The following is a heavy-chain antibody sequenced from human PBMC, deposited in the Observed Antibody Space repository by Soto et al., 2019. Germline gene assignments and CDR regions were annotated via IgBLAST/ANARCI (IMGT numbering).Heavy chain of an antibody. CDR3: ARDGSSTANWIDP. V-gene: IGHV1-69*13. CDR2: IIPIFAPA. Sequence: ASVKVSCKASGVTFTNSAISWVRQAPGQGLEWMGGIIPIFAPANYAQRFQGRVTITADESTSTAYLELSSLRSEDTAVYYCARDGSSTANWIDPWGQGTLVTV. CDR1: GVTFTNSA. J-gene: IGHJ5*02. D-gene: IGHD2-2*01.